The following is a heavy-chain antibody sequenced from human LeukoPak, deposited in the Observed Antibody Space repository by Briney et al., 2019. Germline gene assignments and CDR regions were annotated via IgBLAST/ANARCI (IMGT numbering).Heavy chain of an antibody. CDR3: ARDLQAYCGGDCNAQGDY. D-gene: IGHD2-21*02. CDR1: GFTFSSYW. CDR2: IWYDGSNK. J-gene: IGHJ4*02. Sequence: PGGSLRLSCAASGFTFSSYWMHWVRQAPGKGLEWVAVIWYDGSNKYYADSVKGRFTISRDNSKNTLYLQMNSLRAEDTAVYYCARDLQAYCGGDCNAQGDYWGQGTLVIVSS. V-gene: IGHV3-33*08.